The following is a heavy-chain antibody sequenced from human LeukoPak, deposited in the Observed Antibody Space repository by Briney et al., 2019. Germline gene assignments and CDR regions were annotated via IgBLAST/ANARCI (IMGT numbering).Heavy chain of an antibody. CDR3: ARASGRFNAFDI. J-gene: IGHJ3*02. D-gene: IGHD3-10*01. CDR1: GGSISSGGYS. CDR2: IYHSGST. V-gene: IGHV4-30-2*01. Sequence: PSQTLSLTCAVSGGSISSGGYSWSWIWQPPGKGLEWIGYIYHSGSTYYNPSLKSRVTISVDRSKNQFSLKLSSVTAADTAVYYCARASGRFNAFDIWGQGTMVTVSS.